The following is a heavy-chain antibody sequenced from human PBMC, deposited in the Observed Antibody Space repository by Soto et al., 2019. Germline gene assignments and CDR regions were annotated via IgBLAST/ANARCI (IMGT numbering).Heavy chain of an antibody. D-gene: IGHD4-17*01. J-gene: IGHJ4*02. CDR1: GFTFSDYY. Sequence: QVQLVESGGGLVKPGGSLRLSCAASGFTFSDYYMSWIRQAPGKGLEWVSYISSSSSYTNYADSVKGRFTISRDNAKNSLYLQMNSLRAEDTAVDYCARVSDYGDFNPDYWGQGTLVTVSS. CDR2: ISSSSSYT. CDR3: ARVSDYGDFNPDY. V-gene: IGHV3-11*06.